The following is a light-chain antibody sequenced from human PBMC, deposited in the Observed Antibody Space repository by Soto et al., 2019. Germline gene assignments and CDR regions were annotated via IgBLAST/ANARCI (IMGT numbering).Light chain of an antibody. CDR1: QTVLHGSNY. Sequence: DIVMTQSPDSLAVSLGERATINCKSSQTVLHGSNYLAWYQQKPGQPPKLLIYWASTRESGVPDRFSGSGSGTDFTLTISSLQAEDVAVYYCQQCYTTRVTFGQGTKVEIK. CDR3: QQCYTTRVT. J-gene: IGKJ1*01. CDR2: WAS. V-gene: IGKV4-1*01.